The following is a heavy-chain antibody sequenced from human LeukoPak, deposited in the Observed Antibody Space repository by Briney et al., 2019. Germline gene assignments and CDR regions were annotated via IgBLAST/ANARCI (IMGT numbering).Heavy chain of an antibody. CDR3: AVSLRPGVPPQFDY. J-gene: IGHJ4*02. V-gene: IGHV4-61*01. D-gene: IGHD3-10*01. CDR1: GYSISNGYH. CDR2: IYYSGST. Sequence: TASETLSLTCGVSGYSISNGYHWGWIRQPPGKGLEWIGYIYYSGSTNYNPSLKSRVTISVDTSKNQFSLKLSSVTAADTAVYYCAVSLRPGVPPQFDYWGQGTLVTVSS.